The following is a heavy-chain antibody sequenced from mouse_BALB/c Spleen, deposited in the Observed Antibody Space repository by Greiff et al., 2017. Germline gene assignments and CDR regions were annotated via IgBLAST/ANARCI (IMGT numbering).Heavy chain of an antibody. CDR3: ARENYYGSSYEGPAWFAY. CDR2: IDPYYGGT. V-gene: IGHV1-39*01. D-gene: IGHD1-1*01. J-gene: IGHJ3*01. Sequence: EVKLMESGPELEKPGASVKISCKASGYSFTGYNMNWVKQSNGKSLEWIGNIDPYYGGTSYNQKFKGKATLTVDKSSSTAYMQLKSLTSEDSAVYYCARENYYGSSYEGPAWFAYWGQGTLVTVSA. CDR1: GYSFTGYN.